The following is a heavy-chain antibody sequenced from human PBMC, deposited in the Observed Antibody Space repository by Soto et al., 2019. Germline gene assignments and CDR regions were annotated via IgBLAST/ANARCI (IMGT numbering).Heavy chain of an antibody. CDR1: GFTVSSNY. V-gene: IGHV3-53*01. CDR3: ARVVSWSWRYFDY. CDR2: IYSGGST. J-gene: IGHJ4*02. D-gene: IGHD3-10*01. Sequence: GGSLRLSCAASGFTVSSNYMSWVRQAPGKGLEWVSVIYSGGSTYYADSVKGRFTISRDNSKNTLYLQMNSLRAEDTAVYYCARVVSWSWRYFDYWGQGTLVTVSS.